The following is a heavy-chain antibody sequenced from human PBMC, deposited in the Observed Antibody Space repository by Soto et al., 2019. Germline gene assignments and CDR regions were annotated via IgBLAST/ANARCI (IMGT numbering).Heavy chain of an antibody. CDR2: IYYSGST. D-gene: IGHD2-2*01. CDR3: ARRVVTPEHYYYYYYGMDV. V-gene: IGHV4-59*08. Sequence: SETLSLTCTVSGCSISSYYWSWIRQPPGKGLEWIGYIYYSGSTNYNPSLKSRVTISVDTSKNQFSLRLSSVTAADTAIYYCARRVVTPEHYYYYYYGMDVWGQGTTVTVSS. J-gene: IGHJ6*02. CDR1: GCSISSYY.